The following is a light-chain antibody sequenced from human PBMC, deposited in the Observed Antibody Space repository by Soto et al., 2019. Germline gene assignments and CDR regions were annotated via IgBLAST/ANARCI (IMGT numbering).Light chain of an antibody. V-gene: IGLV3-21*02. Sequence: YELTHPPSVSVAPGQTARITCRGNNLERKSVHWYQQKPGQAPVLVVYDDSDRPSGIPERFSGSNSGSPATLTISRVEAGDEADYYCQVWDSTSDHYVFGTGTKVTVL. CDR3: QVWDSTSDHYV. CDR1: NLERKS. J-gene: IGLJ1*01. CDR2: DDS.